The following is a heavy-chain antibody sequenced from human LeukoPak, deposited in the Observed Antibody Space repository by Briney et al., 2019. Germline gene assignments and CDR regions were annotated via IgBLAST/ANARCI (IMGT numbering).Heavy chain of an antibody. CDR1: GFTFSSYS. J-gene: IGHJ5*02. CDR2: ISSSSSTI. CDR3: AREGDSYYGSWIDP. Sequence: GGSLRLSCAASGFTFSSYSMNWVRRAPGKGLEWVSYISSSSSTIYYADSVKGRFTISRDNAKNSLYLQMNSLRAEDTAVYYCAREGDSYYGSWIDPWGQGTLVTVSS. D-gene: IGHD3-10*01. V-gene: IGHV3-48*04.